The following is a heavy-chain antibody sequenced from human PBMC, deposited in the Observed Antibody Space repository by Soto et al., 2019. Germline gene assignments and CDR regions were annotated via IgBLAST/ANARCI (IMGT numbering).Heavy chain of an antibody. Sequence: QVQLQESGPGLMKPSQTLSLTCTVSGDSISSGDYYWTWVRQPPGKGLEWIGYIDYSGNTYYTPSLKRRVTISVDTSKNQFSLRLTSVTAADTAVYYRARCNDYGDYFDYWGQGTLATVSS. V-gene: IGHV4-30-4*01. D-gene: IGHD4-17*01. CDR3: ARCNDYGDYFDY. J-gene: IGHJ4*02. CDR1: GDSISSGDYY. CDR2: IDYSGNT.